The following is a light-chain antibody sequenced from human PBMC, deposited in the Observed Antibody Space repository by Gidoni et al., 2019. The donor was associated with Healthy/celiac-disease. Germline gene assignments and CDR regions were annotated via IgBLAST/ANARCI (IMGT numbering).Light chain of an antibody. Sequence: DIQMTQSPSSLSASVGDRVTITCRASQSISSYLNWYQQKPGKAPKLLIDAASSLQSGVPPRCSGSGSGTDFTLTISSLQPEDFATYYCQQSYSTLSGTFGPGTKVDIK. CDR3: QQSYSTLSGT. CDR2: AAS. J-gene: IGKJ3*01. CDR1: QSISSY. V-gene: IGKV1-39*01.